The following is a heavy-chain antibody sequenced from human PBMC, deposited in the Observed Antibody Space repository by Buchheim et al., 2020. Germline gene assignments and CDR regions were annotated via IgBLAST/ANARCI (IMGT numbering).Heavy chain of an antibody. CDR1: GFTFSSYG. CDR3: AKSLWPGLRGGYYYMDV. J-gene: IGHJ6*03. V-gene: IGHV3-30*18. CDR2: ISYDGSNK. D-gene: IGHD3-16*01. Sequence: QVQLVESGGGVVQPGRSLRLSCAASGFTFSSYGMHWVRQAPGKGLEWVAVISYDGSNKYYADSVKGRFTISRDNSKNTLYLQMNSLGAEDTAVYYCAKSLWPGLRGGYYYMDVWGKGTT.